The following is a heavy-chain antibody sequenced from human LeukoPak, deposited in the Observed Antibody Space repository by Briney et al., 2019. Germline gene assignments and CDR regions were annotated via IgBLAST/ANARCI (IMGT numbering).Heavy chain of an antibody. CDR1: GGTFSSYA. V-gene: IGHV1-69*05. D-gene: IGHD6-13*01. CDR3: ARGQIAAAGIVYYYYMDV. Sequence: SVKVSCKASGGTFSSYAISWVRQAPGQGLEWMGGIIPIFGTANYAQKFQGRVTITTDESTSTAYMELSSLRSEDTAVYYCARGQIAAAGIVYYYYMDVWGKGTTVTVSS. J-gene: IGHJ6*03. CDR2: IIPIFGTA.